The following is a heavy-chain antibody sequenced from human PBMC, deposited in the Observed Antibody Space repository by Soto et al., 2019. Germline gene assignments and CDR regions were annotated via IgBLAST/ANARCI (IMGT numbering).Heavy chain of an antibody. J-gene: IGHJ6*02. V-gene: IGHV3-53*01. CDR2: IYTGGNT. CDR1: GFTVTSYY. Sequence: PGGSLRLSCAASGFTVTSYYMSWVRQAPGKGLEWVSLIYTGGNTNYADSVKGRFTISRDNSKNTLYLQMNSLRAEDTAVYYCARDYYYGSGNYYRADYYHYRMDVWGQGTTVTVSS. D-gene: IGHD3-10*01. CDR3: ARDYYYGSGNYYRADYYHYRMDV.